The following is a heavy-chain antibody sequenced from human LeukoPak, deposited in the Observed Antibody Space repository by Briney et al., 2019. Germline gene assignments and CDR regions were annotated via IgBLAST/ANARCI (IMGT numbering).Heavy chain of an antibody. CDR3: ARDYGDYLDY. CDR2: MNPNSGHT. D-gene: IGHD4-17*01. V-gene: IGHV1-8*03. CDR1: GYTFTDYD. J-gene: IGHJ4*02. Sequence: GASVKVSCKASGYTFTDYDINWVRQATGQGLEWMGYMNPNSGHTGYAQKFQGRVTITSDTSISTAYLELSRLRSDDTAVYYCARDYGDYLDYWGQGTLVTVSS.